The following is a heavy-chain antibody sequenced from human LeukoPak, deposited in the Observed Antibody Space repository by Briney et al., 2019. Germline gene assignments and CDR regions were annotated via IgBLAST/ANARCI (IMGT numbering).Heavy chain of an antibody. CDR3: ARDLSIDY. Sequence: PGGSLRLSCAASGFTFSSYAMHWVRQAPGKGLEWVAVIPYDGSNKYYADSVKGRFTISRDNSKNTLYLQMNSLRAEDTAVYYCARDLSIDYWGQGTLVTVSS. CDR1: GFTFSSYA. CDR2: IPYDGSNK. V-gene: IGHV3-30*04. J-gene: IGHJ4*02. D-gene: IGHD3-9*01.